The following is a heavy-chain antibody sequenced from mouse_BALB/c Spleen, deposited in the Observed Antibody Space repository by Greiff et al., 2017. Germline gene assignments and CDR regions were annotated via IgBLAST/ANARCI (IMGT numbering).Heavy chain of an antibody. CDR2: ISCYNGAT. V-gene: IGHV1S34*01. Sequence: LVKTGASVKISCKASGYSFPGYYMHWVKQSHGKSLEWIGYISCYNGATSYNQKFKGKATFTVDTSSSTAYMQFNSLTSEDSAVYYCARRWDENYYAMDYWGQGTSVTVSS. J-gene: IGHJ4*01. CDR1: GYSFPGYY. D-gene: IGHD4-1*01. CDR3: ARRWDENYYAMDY.